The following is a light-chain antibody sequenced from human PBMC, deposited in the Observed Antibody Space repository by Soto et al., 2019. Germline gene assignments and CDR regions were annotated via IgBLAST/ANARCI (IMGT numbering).Light chain of an antibody. V-gene: IGLV2-14*01. CDR1: SSDVGGYNY. CDR3: SSYTVTTFLSYV. J-gene: IGLJ1*01. Sequence: QSALTQPASVSGSPGQSITISCTGSSSDVGGYNYVSWYQQHPGKAPKLIIYEVTYRPSGVSNRFSGSKSGNTASLTISGLQSEDEADYYCSSYTVTTFLSYVFGTGTKVTVL. CDR2: EVT.